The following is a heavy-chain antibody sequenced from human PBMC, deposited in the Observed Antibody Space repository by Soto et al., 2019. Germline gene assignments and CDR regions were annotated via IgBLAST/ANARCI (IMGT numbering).Heavy chain of an antibody. Sequence: GGSLRLSCAASGFTFSDYYMSWIRQAPGKGLEWVSYISSSGSTIYYADSVKDRFTISRDNAKNSLYLQMNSLRAEDTAVDYWARGNTTAYYYYGMDVWGQGTTVTVSS. CDR2: ISSSGSTI. CDR1: GFTFSDYY. J-gene: IGHJ6*02. V-gene: IGHV3-11*01. CDR3: ARGNTTAYYYYGMDV. D-gene: IGHD1-26*01.